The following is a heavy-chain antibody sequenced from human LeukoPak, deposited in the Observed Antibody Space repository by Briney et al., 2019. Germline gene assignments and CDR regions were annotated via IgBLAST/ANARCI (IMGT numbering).Heavy chain of an antibody. Sequence: GGSLRLSCAASGFTFSSYAMHWVRQAPGKGLEWVATTSFDVSNKYYADSVKGRFTISRDNSKNTLYPQMNSLRTEDTAVYSCARGYCTSTSCYNDYWGQGTLVTVSS. CDR3: ARGYCTSTSCYNDY. CDR1: GFTFSSYA. D-gene: IGHD2-2*02. V-gene: IGHV3-30*04. CDR2: TSFDVSNK. J-gene: IGHJ4*02.